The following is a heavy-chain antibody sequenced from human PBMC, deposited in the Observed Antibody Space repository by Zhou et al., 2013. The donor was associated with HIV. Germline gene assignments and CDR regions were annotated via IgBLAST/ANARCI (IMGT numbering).Heavy chain of an antibody. CDR3: ARVFRGVRRRPASPSYYFFYMDV. CDR1: GGTFSNYA. J-gene: IGHJ6*03. CDR2: IIPINGTT. V-gene: IGHV1-69*14. D-gene: IGHD3-10*01. Sequence: QVQLVQSGAEVKKPGSSVKVSCKASGGTFSNYAMCWVRQAPGQGLEWMGGIIPINGTTNYAQKFQGRVTITADKSTSTAYMELNSLRSEDTAVYYCARVFRGVRRRPASPSYYFFYMDVWGEGTTVTVSS.